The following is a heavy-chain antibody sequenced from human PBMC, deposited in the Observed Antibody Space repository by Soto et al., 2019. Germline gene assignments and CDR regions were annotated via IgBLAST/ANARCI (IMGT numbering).Heavy chain of an antibody. J-gene: IGHJ4*02. CDR2: IWSDETTK. D-gene: IGHD6-19*01. Sequence: QVQLVESGGGVVRPGRSLRLSCAASGFTFRTYGMHWVRQAPGKGLEWVAVIWSDETTKYYVDSVKGRFTISRDNSKNTLYLQMNSLRAEDTAVYYCVREWGQWRYYFDYWGQGTLVTVSS. CDR3: VREWGQWRYYFDY. V-gene: IGHV3-33*01. CDR1: GFTFRTYG.